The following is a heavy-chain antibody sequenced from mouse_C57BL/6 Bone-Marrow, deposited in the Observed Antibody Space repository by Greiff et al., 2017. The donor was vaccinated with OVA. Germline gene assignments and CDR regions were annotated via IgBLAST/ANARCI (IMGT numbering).Heavy chain of an antibody. Sequence: QVQLQQPGAELVMPGASVKLSCKASGYTFTRYWMHWVKQRPGQGLEWIGEIDPSDSYTNYNQKFKGKSTLTVDKSSSTAYMQLSSLTSEDSAVYYCARGFYYGPFAYWGQGTLVTVSA. D-gene: IGHD2-1*01. CDR2: IDPSDSYT. CDR3: ARGFYYGPFAY. J-gene: IGHJ3*01. V-gene: IGHV1-69*01. CDR1: GYTFTRYW.